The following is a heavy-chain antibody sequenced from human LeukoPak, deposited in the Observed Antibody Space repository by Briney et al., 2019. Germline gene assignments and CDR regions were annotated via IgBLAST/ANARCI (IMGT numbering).Heavy chain of an antibody. CDR1: GFTFNKYN. D-gene: IGHD2-2*01. J-gene: IGHJ4*02. CDR3: ATMPPSGAHNSLDH. Sequence: GGSLRLSCAASGFTFNKYNMNWVRQAPGKGLEWVSSISSSSSYIYYADSVKGRFTIPRDNAKNSLYLQMNSLGAEDTAVYYCATMPPSGAHNSLDHWGQGTLVTVSP. CDR2: ISSSSSYI. V-gene: IGHV3-21*01.